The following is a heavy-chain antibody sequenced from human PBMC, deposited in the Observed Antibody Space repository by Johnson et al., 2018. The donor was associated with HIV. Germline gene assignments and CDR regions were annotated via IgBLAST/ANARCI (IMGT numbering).Heavy chain of an antibody. CDR3: AKDEEGYSSAWSAGTAFDI. J-gene: IGHJ3*02. D-gene: IGHD6-13*01. CDR2: IWYDGSNK. V-gene: IGHV3-30*02. Sequence: QVQLVESGGGLIQPGGSLRLSCAASGFTFSSYGMHWVRQAPGKGLEWVAVIWYDGSNKYYADSVKGRFTLSRDNSKNTLYLQMNNLKADDTAIYYCAKDEEGYSSAWSAGTAFDIWGQGTMVIVSS. CDR1: GFTFSSYG.